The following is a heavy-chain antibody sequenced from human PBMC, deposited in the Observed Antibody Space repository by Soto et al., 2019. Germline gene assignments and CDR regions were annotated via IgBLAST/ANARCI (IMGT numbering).Heavy chain of an antibody. Sequence: GGSLRLSCTAPGFTVSSNDMSWVRQAPGKGLEWVSVIYSGGSTYYADSVKGRFTISRDNSKNTLYLQMNSLRAEDTAVYYCARSRGYYGSDYWGQGTLVTVSS. J-gene: IGHJ4*02. CDR3: ARSRGYYGSDY. V-gene: IGHV3-66*01. CDR1: GFTVSSND. CDR2: IYSGGST. D-gene: IGHD3-10*01.